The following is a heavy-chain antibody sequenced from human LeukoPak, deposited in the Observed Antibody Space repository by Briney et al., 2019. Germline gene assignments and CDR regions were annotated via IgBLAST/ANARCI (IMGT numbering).Heavy chain of an antibody. D-gene: IGHD3-10*01. CDR2: IIPIFGTA. V-gene: IGHV1-69*13. J-gene: IGHJ4*02. CDR1: GYTFTSNY. Sequence: ASVKVSCKASGYTFTSNYMHWVRQAPGQGLEWMGGIIPIFGTANYAQKFQGRVTITADESTSTAYMELSSLRSEDTAVYYCARGPLWSLAVYWGQGTLVTVSS. CDR3: ARGPLWSLAVY.